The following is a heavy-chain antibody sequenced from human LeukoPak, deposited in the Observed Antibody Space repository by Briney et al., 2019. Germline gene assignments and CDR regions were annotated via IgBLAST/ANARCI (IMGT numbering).Heavy chain of an antibody. V-gene: IGHV4-34*01. D-gene: IGHD2-15*01. J-gene: IGHJ4*02. Sequence: SETLSLTCAVYGGSFSGYYWSWIRQPPGKGLEWIGEINHSGSTNYNPSLKSRVTISVDTSKNQFSLKLSSVTAADTAVYYCAGSSIVVVAAAIDYWGQGTLVTVSS. CDR3: AGSSIVVVAAAIDY. CDR1: GGSFSGYY. CDR2: INHSGST.